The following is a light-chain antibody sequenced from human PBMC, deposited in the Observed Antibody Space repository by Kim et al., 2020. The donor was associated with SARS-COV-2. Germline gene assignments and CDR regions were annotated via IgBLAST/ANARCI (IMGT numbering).Light chain of an antibody. CDR1: SSNFGAGYD. CDR3: QSYDSSLSAFV. Sequence: QSVLTQPPSVSGAPGQRVTISCTGSSSNFGAGYDVHWYKQLPGTAPKLLIYGNSNRPSGVPDRFSGSKSGTSASLAITGLQAEDEADYYCQSYDSSLSAFVFGTGTKVTVL. CDR2: GNS. J-gene: IGLJ1*01. V-gene: IGLV1-40*01.